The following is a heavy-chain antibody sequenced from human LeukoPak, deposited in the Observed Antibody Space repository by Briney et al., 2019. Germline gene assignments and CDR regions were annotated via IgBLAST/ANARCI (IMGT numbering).Heavy chain of an antibody. CDR1: GGSISSYY. CDR3: ARDSGLEWLPSVYYGMDV. D-gene: IGHD3-3*01. V-gene: IGHV4-4*07. CDR2: IYTSGST. J-gene: IGHJ6*02. Sequence: PSETLSLTCTVSGGSISSYYWSWTRQPPGKGLEWIGRIYTSGSTNYNPSLKSRVTMSVDTSKNQFSLKLSSVTAADTAVYYCARDSGLEWLPSVYYGMDVWGQGTTVTVSS.